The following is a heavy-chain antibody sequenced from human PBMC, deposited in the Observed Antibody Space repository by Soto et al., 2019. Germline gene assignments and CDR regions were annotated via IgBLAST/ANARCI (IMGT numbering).Heavy chain of an antibody. D-gene: IGHD3-10*01. CDR1: GGSFSGYQ. CDR3: ARGLILWFGELSRRGGYYYYMDV. CDR2: INDSGDI. Sequence: QVQLQQWGAGLLKPSETLSLTCAVYGGSFSGYQWSWIRQTPGKGLEWIGGINDSGDINYNPSLKRRVTIVVDAAKKQISLKLSSVTAADTAVYYCARGLILWFGELSRRGGYYYYMDVWGKGTTVTVSS. V-gene: IGHV4-34*02. J-gene: IGHJ6*03.